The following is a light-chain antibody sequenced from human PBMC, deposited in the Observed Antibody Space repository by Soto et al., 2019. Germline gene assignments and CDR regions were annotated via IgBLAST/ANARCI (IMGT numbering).Light chain of an antibody. CDR2: AAS. CDR1: QGISRY. J-gene: IGKJ1*01. Sequence: IQLTQSPSSLSASVGDSVTITCRASQGISRYLSWYQQKPGRAPKLLISAASTLQSGVPARFSGSGSGTDFTLSITSLQPDDFATYFCQQYHSYPWTFGQGTKVDIK. CDR3: QQYHSYPWT. V-gene: IGKV1-9*01.